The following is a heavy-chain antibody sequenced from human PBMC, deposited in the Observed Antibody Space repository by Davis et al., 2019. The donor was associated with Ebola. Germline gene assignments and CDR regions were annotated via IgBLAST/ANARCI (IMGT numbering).Heavy chain of an antibody. CDR2: INHSGST. CDR3: ARGQVGAHYFDY. CDR1: GGSFSGYY. J-gene: IGHJ4*02. Sequence: MPSETLSLTCAVYGGSFSGYYWSWIRKPPGKGLEWIGEINHSGSTNYNPSPKSRVTISVDTSKNQFSLKLSSVTAADTAVYYWARGQVGAHYFDYWGQGTLVTVSS. V-gene: IGHV4-34*01. D-gene: IGHD1-26*01.